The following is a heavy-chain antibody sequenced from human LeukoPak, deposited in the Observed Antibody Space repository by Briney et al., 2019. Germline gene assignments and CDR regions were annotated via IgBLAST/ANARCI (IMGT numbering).Heavy chain of an antibody. J-gene: IGHJ4*02. CDR2: ITSDSKTT. CDR3: ARSRFYFDY. CDR1: GFSFSDYS. Sequence: GGSLRLSCTASGFSFSDYSMNWVRQAPGKGLECLSYITSDSKTTWYTDSVKGRFTVSKDNAKNSLYLQMNNLRVEDTAVYYCARSRFYFDYWGQGTLVTVSS. V-gene: IGHV3-48*01.